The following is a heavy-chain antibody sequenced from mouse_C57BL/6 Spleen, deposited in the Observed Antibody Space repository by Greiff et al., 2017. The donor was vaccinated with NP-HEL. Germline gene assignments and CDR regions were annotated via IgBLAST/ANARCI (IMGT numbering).Heavy chain of an antibody. Sequence: DVQLVESGGGLVQPGGSLKLSCAASGFTFSDYGMAWVRQAPRKGPEWVAFISNLAYSIYYADTVTGRFTISRENAKNTLYLEMSSLRSEDTAMYYCARRGLNYGNLGAYAMDYWGQGTSVTVSS. J-gene: IGHJ4*01. V-gene: IGHV5-15*04. CDR2: ISNLAYSI. D-gene: IGHD2-1*01. CDR3: ARRGLNYGNLGAYAMDY. CDR1: GFTFSDYG.